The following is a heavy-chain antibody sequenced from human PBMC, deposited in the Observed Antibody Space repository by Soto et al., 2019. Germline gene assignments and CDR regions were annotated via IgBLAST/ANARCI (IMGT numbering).Heavy chain of an antibody. V-gene: IGHV1-18*01. CDR1: GYTFTDYG. CDR2: INTYNNRA. D-gene: IGHD2-15*01. CDR3: ARHRDRSGTISAH. Sequence: GASVKVSCKASGYTFTDYGITWVRQAPGQGLEWMGEINTYNNRANYAQKLQGRVTMTRDTYTSTAYMELRSLRSDDTAFYYCARHRDRSGTISAHWGQGTLVTVSS. J-gene: IGHJ4*02.